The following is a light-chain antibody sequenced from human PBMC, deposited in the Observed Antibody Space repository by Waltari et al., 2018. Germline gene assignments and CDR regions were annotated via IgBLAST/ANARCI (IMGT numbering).Light chain of an antibody. CDR2: KTN. Sequence: QTVVTQEPSLSVSPGGTVTPTCALSSGSVSATSYPTWYQQIPGQAPRTHVYKTNSRASGVPDRFSGSILGNKVALTITGAQADDESDYYCSLYMGSGIWVFGGGTKLTVL. J-gene: IGLJ3*02. CDR1: SGSVSATSY. CDR3: SLYMGSGIWV. V-gene: IGLV8-61*01.